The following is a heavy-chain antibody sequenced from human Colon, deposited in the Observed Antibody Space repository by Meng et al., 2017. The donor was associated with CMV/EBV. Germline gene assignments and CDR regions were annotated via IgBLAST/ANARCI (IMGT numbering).Heavy chain of an antibody. J-gene: IGHJ1*01. CDR3: ATVSSGYYLYFQH. CDR1: DSTFTGYY. V-gene: IGHV1-2*02. D-gene: IGHD3-22*01. Sequence: QVQLVTSGAEVKKPGAAVKVSCKASDSTFTGYYMHWVRQAPGQGLEWMGWINPNSGGTNYAQKFQGRVTMTRDTSISTAYMELSRLRSDDTAVYYCATVSSGYYLYFQHWGQGTLVTVSS. CDR2: INPNSGGT.